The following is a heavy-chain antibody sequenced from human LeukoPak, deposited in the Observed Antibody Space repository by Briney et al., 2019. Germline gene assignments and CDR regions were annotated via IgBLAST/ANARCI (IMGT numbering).Heavy chain of an antibody. CDR1: GYTFTNYA. CDR2: INTNTGNP. CDR3: ASSPILDKVTDAFDI. D-gene: IGHD5-18*01. J-gene: IGHJ3*02. V-gene: IGHV7-4-1*02. Sequence: GASVKVSCKASGYTFTNYAMNWVRQAPGQGLEWMGWINTNTGNPTHAQGFTGRFVFSLDTSVSTAYLQISSLKAEDTAVYYCASSPILDKVTDAFDIWGQGTMVTVSS.